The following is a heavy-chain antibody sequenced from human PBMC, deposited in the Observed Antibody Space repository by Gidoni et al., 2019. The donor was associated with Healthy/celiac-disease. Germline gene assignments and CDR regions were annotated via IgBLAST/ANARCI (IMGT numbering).Heavy chain of an antibody. CDR3: ARDLDDFWSGSEDLP. Sequence: QVQLVQSGAEVKKPGSSVKVSCKASGGTFSSYAISWVRQAPGPGLEWMGGIIPIFGTATYAQKFQGRVTITADESTSTAYMELSSLRSEDTAVSYCARDLDDFWSGSEDLPWGQGTLVTVSS. CDR1: GGTFSSYA. V-gene: IGHV1-69*01. J-gene: IGHJ5*02. CDR2: IIPIFGTA. D-gene: IGHD3-3*01.